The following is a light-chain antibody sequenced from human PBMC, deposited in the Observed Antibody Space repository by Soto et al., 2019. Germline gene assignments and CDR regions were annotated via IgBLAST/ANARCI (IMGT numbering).Light chain of an antibody. Sequence: EIVLTQSPGPLSLSPGERATLSCRANQSVSSSYLAWYQQKPGQAPMLLIYGASSRATGIPDRFSGSGSGTDFTLTISRLEPEDLAVYYCQQYGSSPPYTVGQGTKLEIK. CDR2: GAS. CDR1: QSVSSSY. J-gene: IGKJ2*01. V-gene: IGKV3-20*01. CDR3: QQYGSSPPYT.